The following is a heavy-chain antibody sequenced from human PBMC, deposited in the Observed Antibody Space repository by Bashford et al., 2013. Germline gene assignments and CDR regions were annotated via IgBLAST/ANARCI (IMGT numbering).Heavy chain of an antibody. V-gene: IGHV3-NL1*01. CDR3: AKTKWGSGWYGDYGMDV. Sequence: VRQAPGKGLEWVSLIYSSSTTIKYADSVKGRFTISRDNSKNTLYLQMNSLRAEDTAVYYCAKTKWGSGWYGDYGMDVWGQGTTVTVSS. D-gene: IGHD6-19*01. CDR2: IYSSSTTI. J-gene: IGHJ6*02.